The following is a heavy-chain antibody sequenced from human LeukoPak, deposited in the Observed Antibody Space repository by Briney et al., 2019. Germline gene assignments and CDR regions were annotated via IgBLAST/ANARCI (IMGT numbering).Heavy chain of an antibody. J-gene: IGHJ3*02. CDR3: ARDAVITFGGPRRAFDI. V-gene: IGHV1-69*04. D-gene: IGHD3-16*01. Sequence: SVKVSCKASGGTFSSYAISWVRQAPGQGLEWMGRIIPILGIANYAQKFQGRVTITADKSTSTAYMELSSLRSEDTAVYYCARDAVITFGGPRRAFDIWGQGTMVTVSS. CDR1: GGTFSSYA. CDR2: IIPILGIA.